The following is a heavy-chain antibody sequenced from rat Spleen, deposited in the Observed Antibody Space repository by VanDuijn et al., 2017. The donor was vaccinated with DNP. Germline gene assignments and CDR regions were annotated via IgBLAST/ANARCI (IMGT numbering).Heavy chain of an antibody. V-gene: IGHV5-20*01. CDR2: ISYDGGST. Sequence: EVQLVESDGGLVQPGRSLKLSCAASGFTFSDYYMAWVRQAPTKGLEWVASISYDGGSTFYRDSVKGRFTISRENAKSTLYLQMDSLRSEDTATYYCATQDILRMRPYYFDYGGQGVMVTVSS. CDR3: ATQDILRMRPYYFDY. J-gene: IGHJ2*01. CDR1: GFTFSDYY. D-gene: IGHD1-6*01.